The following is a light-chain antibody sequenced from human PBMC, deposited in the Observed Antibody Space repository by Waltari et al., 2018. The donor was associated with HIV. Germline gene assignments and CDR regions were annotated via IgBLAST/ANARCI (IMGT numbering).Light chain of an antibody. CDR2: DVS. Sequence: QSALTQPRSVSGSPGQSVTISCTGTSSDVGGYNYVSWYQQHPGKAPKLMIYDVSKRPSGVPDRFSGSKSANTASLTISGLQAEDEADYHCCSYAGSYTVVFGGGTKLTVL. CDR1: SSDVGGYNY. V-gene: IGLV2-11*01. CDR3: CSYAGSYTVV. J-gene: IGLJ3*02.